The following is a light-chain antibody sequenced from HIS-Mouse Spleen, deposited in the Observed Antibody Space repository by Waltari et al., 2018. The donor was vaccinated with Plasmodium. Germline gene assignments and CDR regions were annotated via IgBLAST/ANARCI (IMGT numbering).Light chain of an antibody. Sequence: QSALTQPASVSGSPGQSITISCTGTSSDVGGYNYVSWYQQHPGKAPKLMIYDVRNRPSGVSNRFSGSKSGNPASLTISGLQAEDEADYYCSSYTSSSTLGVFGGGTKLTVL. V-gene: IGLV2-14*03. CDR1: SSDVGGYNY. J-gene: IGLJ3*02. CDR2: DVR. CDR3: SSYTSSSTLGV.